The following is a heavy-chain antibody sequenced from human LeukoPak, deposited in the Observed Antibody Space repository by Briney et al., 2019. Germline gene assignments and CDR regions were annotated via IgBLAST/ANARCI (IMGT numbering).Heavy chain of an antibody. D-gene: IGHD3-16*01. Sequence: GGSLRLSCAASGFTFSSYGMHWVRQAPGKGLEWVAVISYDGSNKYYADSVKGRFTISRDNSKNTLYLQMNSLRAEDTAVYYCWGHENAYWGQGTLVTVSS. J-gene: IGHJ4*02. CDR1: GFTFSSYG. CDR2: ISYDGSNK. V-gene: IGHV3-30*03. CDR3: WGHENAY.